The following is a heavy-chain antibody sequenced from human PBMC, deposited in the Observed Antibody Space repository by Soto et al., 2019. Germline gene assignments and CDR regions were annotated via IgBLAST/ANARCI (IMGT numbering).Heavy chain of an antibody. CDR2: ISYEGSNK. J-gene: IGHJ3*02. V-gene: IGHV3-30-3*01. Sequence: GGSLRLSCAASGFTFSSYAMHWVRQAPGKGLEWVAVISYEGSNKYYADSVEGRFTISRDNSKNTLFLQMNSLRAEDTAVYYCARDGHYFDSSGNDDIEIWGQGTMVTGSS. CDR3: ARDGHYFDSSGNDDIEI. CDR1: GFTFSSYA. D-gene: IGHD3-22*01.